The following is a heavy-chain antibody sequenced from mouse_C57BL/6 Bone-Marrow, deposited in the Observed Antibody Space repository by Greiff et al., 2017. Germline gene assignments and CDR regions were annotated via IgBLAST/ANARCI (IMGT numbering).Heavy chain of an antibody. D-gene: IGHD2-4*01. CDR1: GFTFSSYA. Sequence: EVQLVESGEGLVKPGGSLKLSCAASGFTFSSYAMSWVRQTPEKRLEWVAYISSGGDYIYYADTVKGRFTISSDNARNTLYLQMSSLKSEDTAMYYCTGGRGITAFYYYAMDYWGQGTSVTVSS. J-gene: IGHJ4*01. CDR2: ISSGGDYI. V-gene: IGHV5-9-1*02. CDR3: TGGRGITAFYYYAMDY.